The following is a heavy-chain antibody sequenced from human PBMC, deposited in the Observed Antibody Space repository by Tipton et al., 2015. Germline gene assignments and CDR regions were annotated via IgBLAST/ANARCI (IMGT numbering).Heavy chain of an antibody. J-gene: IGHJ4*01. Sequence: TLSLTCTVSGGSISNGGYYWSWIRQYPEKGLEWIGHINYGGTTHYNPSLQSRVTMSVDTSKNHFSLNLTSVTAADTAVYYCARDPRDGYGHFDSWGQGILVTVSS. CDR3: ARDPRDGYGHFDS. D-gene: IGHD5-18*01. V-gene: IGHV4-31*03. CDR2: INYGGTT. CDR1: GGSISNGGYY.